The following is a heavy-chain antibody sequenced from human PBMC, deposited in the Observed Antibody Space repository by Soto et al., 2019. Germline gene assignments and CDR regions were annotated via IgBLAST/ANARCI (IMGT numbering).Heavy chain of an antibody. J-gene: IGHJ6*02. D-gene: IGHD4-17*01. CDR3: ARVPGDTYYYDYGMDV. CDR1: GYTFTSYA. CDR2: INAGNGNT. V-gene: IGHV1-3*01. Sequence: ASVKVSCKASGYTFTSYAMHWVRQAPGQRLEWMGWINAGNGNTKYSQKFQGRVTITRDTSASTAYMELSSLRSEDTAVYYCARVPGDTYYYDYGMDVWGQGTTVTVSS.